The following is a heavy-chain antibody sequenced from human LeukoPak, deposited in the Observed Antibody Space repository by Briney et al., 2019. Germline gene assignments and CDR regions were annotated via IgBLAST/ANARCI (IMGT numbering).Heavy chain of an antibody. J-gene: IGHJ3*02. V-gene: IGHV4-30-4*01. CDR1: GGSITSGDYY. D-gene: IGHD3-10*01. CDR3: TRDPMIRGVIFDDAFDI. Sequence: SETLSLTCTVSGGSITSGDYYWSWNRQPPGKGLEWIGHIYYSGSTYYNPSLKTRVTISLDTSKNQFSLKLSSVTAADTAVYYCTRDPMIRGVIFDDAFDIWGQGTMVTVSS. CDR2: IYYSGST.